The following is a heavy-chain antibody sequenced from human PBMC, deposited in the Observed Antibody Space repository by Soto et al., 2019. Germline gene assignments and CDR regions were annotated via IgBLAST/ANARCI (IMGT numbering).Heavy chain of an antibody. CDR2: ISWNSGSI. CDR1: GFTFDDYA. V-gene: IGHV3-9*01. J-gene: IGHJ4*02. CDR3: AKDIGPGLTGFDY. Sequence: GGSLRLSCAASGFTFDDYAMHWVRQAPGKGLEWVSGISWNSGSIGYADSVKGRFTISRDNAKNSLYLQMNSLRAEDTALYYCAKDIGPGLTGFDYWGQGTLVTVSS. D-gene: IGHD3-9*01.